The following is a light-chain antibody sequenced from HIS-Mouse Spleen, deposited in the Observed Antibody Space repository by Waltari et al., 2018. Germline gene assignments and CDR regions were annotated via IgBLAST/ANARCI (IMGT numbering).Light chain of an antibody. CDR1: SSDVGSYNL. J-gene: IGLJ2*01. CDR2: EGS. CDR3: CSYAGSSTFV. V-gene: IGLV2-23*03. Sequence: QSALTQPASVSGSPGQSITISCTGTSSDVGSYNLVSWYQQHPGKAPKLMIYEGSKRPSGVSNRVPGSKSGNTASLTISGLQAEDEADYYCCSYAGSSTFVFGGGTKLTVL.